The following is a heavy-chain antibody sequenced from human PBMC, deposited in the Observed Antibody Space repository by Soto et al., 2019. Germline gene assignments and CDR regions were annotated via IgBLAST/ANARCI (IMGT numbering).Heavy chain of an antibody. CDR3: AKDWNTMIRGAFYYYYYYMDV. D-gene: IGHD3-10*01. CDR1: GFTFSTYG. J-gene: IGHJ6*03. CDR2: ISYDGSNK. Sequence: GGSLRLSCAASGFTFSTYGMHWVRQAPGKGLEWVAVISYDGSNKYYADSVKGRFTISRDNSKNTLYLQMNSLRAEDTAVYYCAKDWNTMIRGAFYYYYYYMDVWGKGTTVTVSS. V-gene: IGHV3-30*18.